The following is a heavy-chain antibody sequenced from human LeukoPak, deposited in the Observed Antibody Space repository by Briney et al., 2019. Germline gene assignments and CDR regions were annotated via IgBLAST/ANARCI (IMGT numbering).Heavy chain of an antibody. CDR3: ARYVVYGSGKYYFDY. CDR1: GGSISSYY. CDR2: INYSGST. Sequence: SETLSLTCTVSGGSISSYYWSWIRQRPGKGLECIASINYSGSTYYNPSLKSRVTISVDTSENQFSLKLSSVTAADTAVYYCARYVVYGSGKYYFDYWGQGTLVTVSS. V-gene: IGHV4-39*01. D-gene: IGHD3-10*01. J-gene: IGHJ4*02.